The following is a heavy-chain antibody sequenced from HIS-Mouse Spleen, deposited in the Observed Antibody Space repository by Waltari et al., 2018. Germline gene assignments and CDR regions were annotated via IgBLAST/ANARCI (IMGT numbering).Heavy chain of an antibody. Sequence: QVQLVQSGAEVKKPGSSVKVSCTASGGTFSSYAISWVRQAPGQGLEWMGRIIPILGIANYAQKFQGRVTITADKSTSTAYMELSSLRSEDTAVYYCAREIAAAGYFDYWGQGTLVTVSS. J-gene: IGHJ4*02. CDR1: GGTFSSYA. D-gene: IGHD6-13*01. CDR2: IIPILGIA. V-gene: IGHV1-69*04. CDR3: AREIAAAGYFDY.